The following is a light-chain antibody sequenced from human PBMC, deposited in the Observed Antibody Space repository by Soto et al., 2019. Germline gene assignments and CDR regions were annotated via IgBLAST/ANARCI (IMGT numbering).Light chain of an antibody. CDR2: DND. CDR1: SSNIGNNY. Sequence: QSVLTQPPSVSAAPGQMVTISCSGSSSNIGNNYVSWYQQLPGTAPKLLIYDNDKRPSGIPDRFSGSKSGTSATLGITGLQTGDEADYYCGTWDSSLSAYVFGTGTKVTVL. CDR3: GTWDSSLSAYV. V-gene: IGLV1-51*01. J-gene: IGLJ1*01.